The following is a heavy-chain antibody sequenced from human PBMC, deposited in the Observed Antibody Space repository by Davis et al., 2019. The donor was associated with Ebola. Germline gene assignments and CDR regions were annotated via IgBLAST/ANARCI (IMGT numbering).Heavy chain of an antibody. D-gene: IGHD5-24*01. V-gene: IGHV3-7*01. CDR2: IKQDGSEK. CDR3: ARKMAT. Sequence: GGSLRLSCAASGFTFSSYGMHWVRQAPGKGLEWVANIKQDGSEKYYVDSVKGRFTISRDNAKNSLYLQMNSLRAEDTAVYYCARKMATLGQGTLVTVSS. J-gene: IGHJ5*02. CDR1: GFTFSSYG.